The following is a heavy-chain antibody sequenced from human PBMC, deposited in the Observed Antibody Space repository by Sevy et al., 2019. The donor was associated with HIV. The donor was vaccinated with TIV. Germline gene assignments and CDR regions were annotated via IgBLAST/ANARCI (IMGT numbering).Heavy chain of an antibody. CDR2: ISGSGGST. D-gene: IGHD3-10*01. V-gene: IGHV3-23*01. CDR3: ARACAVRGVRTGAFDI. Sequence: GGSLRLSCAASGFTFSSYAMSWVRQAPGKGLEWVSAISGSGGSTYYADSVKGRFTISRDNSKNTLYLQMNSLRAEDTAVYYCARACAVRGVRTGAFDIWGQGTMVTVSS. CDR1: GFTFSSYA. J-gene: IGHJ3*02.